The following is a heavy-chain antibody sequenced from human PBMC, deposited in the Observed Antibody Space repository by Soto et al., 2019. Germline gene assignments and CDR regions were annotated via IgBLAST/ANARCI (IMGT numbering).Heavy chain of an antibody. CDR2: IFQSASP. Sequence: QVQLQESGPGLVKTSGTLSLTCAVSGGSISSGNWWSWVRQPPGEGLEWIGEIFQSASPNYNPSLKSRVTISMDKSNNQFSLKVTSVTAADTAVYFCARYIAVPGTRGFDYWGQGTLVTVSS. J-gene: IGHJ4*02. D-gene: IGHD6-19*01. V-gene: IGHV4-4*02. CDR1: GGSISSGNW. CDR3: ARYIAVPGTRGFDY.